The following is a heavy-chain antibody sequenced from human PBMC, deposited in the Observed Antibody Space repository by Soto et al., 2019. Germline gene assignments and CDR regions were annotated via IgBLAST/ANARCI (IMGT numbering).Heavy chain of an antibody. CDR3: AKDGFDYGDYGRVLDY. CDR1: GFTFSSYG. CDR2: ISYDGSNK. Sequence: QVQLVESGGGVVQPGRSLRLSCAASGFTFSSYGMHWVRQATGKGLEWVAVISYDGSNKYYADSVKGRFTISRDNSKNTLYLQMNSLRAEDTAVYYCAKDGFDYGDYGRVLDYWGQGTLVTVSS. D-gene: IGHD4-17*01. J-gene: IGHJ4*02. V-gene: IGHV3-30*18.